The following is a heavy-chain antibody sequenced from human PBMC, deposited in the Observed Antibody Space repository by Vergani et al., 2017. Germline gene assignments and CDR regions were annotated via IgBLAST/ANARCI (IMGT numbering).Heavy chain of an antibody. CDR1: GFTFSSYG. V-gene: IGHV3-33*01. D-gene: IGHD2-21*01. J-gene: IGHJ4*02. CDR3: AREGGDARSFDY. Sequence: QVQLVESGGGVVQPGRSLRLSCAASGFTFSSYGMHWVRQAPGKGREWVAVIWYDGSNKYYADSVKGRFTISRDNSKNTLYLQMNSLRAEDSAVYYCAREGGDARSFDYWGQGTLVTVSS. CDR2: IWYDGSNK.